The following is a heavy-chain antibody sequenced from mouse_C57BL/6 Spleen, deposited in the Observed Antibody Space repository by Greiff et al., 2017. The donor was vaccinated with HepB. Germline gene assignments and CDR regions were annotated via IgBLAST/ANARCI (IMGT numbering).Heavy chain of an antibody. CDR1: GFTFSDYG. J-gene: IGHJ2*01. Sequence: EVKLEESGGGLVKPGGSLKLSCAASGFTFSDYGMHWVRQAPEKGLEWVAYISSGSSTIYYADTVKGRFTISRDNAKNTLFLQMTSLRSEDTAMYYCARAQLGRYFDYWGQGTTLTVSS. D-gene: IGHD4-1*02. V-gene: IGHV5-17*01. CDR3: ARAQLGRYFDY. CDR2: ISSGSSTI.